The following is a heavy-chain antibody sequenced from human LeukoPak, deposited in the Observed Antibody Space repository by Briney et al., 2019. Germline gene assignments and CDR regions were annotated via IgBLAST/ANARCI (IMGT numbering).Heavy chain of an antibody. Sequence: PSETLSLTCTVSGGSISSSSYYWGWIRQPPGKGLEWIGSIYCSGSTYYNPSLKSRVTISVDTSKNQFSLKLSSVTAADTAVYYCARLIPWEKGARYYFDYWGQGTLVTVSS. CDR2: IYCSGST. V-gene: IGHV4-39*01. D-gene: IGHD1-26*01. CDR3: ARLIPWEKGARYYFDY. J-gene: IGHJ4*02. CDR1: GGSISSSSYY.